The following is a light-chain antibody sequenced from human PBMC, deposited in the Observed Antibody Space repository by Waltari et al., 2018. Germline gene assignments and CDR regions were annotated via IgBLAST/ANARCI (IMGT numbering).Light chain of an antibody. CDR1: NSNIGRNQ. CDR3: AAWDDSLRAWV. CDR2: RNT. J-gene: IGLJ3*02. Sequence: QSVLIQPPSASATPGPRVTISCSGSNSNIGRNQVCWYQPLPGTAPELLIYRNTQRPSGVPDRFSGSKSDTSASLAISGLRSEDEADYYYAAWDDSLRAWVFGGGTKLTVL. V-gene: IGLV1-47*01.